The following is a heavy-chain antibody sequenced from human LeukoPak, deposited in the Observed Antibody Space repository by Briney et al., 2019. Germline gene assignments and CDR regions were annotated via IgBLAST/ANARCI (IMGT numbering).Heavy chain of an antibody. Sequence: PGESLRLSCAASGFTFITSWMSWLRQAPGKGLEWVAHIKPDGSEKYYVDSVKGRFTISRDNAKNSLYLQMNSLRAEDTAVYYCARARYCSGGSCPRHAFDIWGQGTMVTVSS. CDR3: ARARYCSGGSCPRHAFDI. D-gene: IGHD2-15*01. V-gene: IGHV3-7*01. J-gene: IGHJ3*02. CDR2: IKPDGSEK. CDR1: GFTFITSW.